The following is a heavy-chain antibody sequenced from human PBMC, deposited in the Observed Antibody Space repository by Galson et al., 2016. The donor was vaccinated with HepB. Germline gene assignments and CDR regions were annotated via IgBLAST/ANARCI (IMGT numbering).Heavy chain of an antibody. V-gene: IGHV3-30*03. CDR3: ARRHEYCPPVGCSVDY. CDR2: DSMDGRRK. CDR1: GFTFSGYG. D-gene: IGHD2/OR15-2a*01. Sequence: SLRLSCAASGFTFSGYGMHWVRQAPGKGLEWVAADSMDGRRKLYADSVKGRFTISRDNSNNMLFLQMSSLTEDDSAVYYCARRHEYCPPVGCSVDYWGQGTLVSVSS. J-gene: IGHJ4*02.